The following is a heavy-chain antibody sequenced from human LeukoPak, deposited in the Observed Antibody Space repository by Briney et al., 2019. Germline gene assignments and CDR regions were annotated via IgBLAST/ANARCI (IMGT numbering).Heavy chain of an antibody. Sequence: GGSLRLSCAASGFTFSSYAMSWVRQAPGKGLEWVSAISGSGDSTYYADSVKGRFTISRDNSKNTLYLQMNSLRAEDTAVYYCAKAIAIQLWLQEVGSGAFDIWGQGTMVAVSS. V-gene: IGHV3-23*01. D-gene: IGHD5-18*01. CDR3: AKAIAIQLWLQEVGSGAFDI. CDR1: GFTFSSYA. J-gene: IGHJ3*02. CDR2: ISGSGDST.